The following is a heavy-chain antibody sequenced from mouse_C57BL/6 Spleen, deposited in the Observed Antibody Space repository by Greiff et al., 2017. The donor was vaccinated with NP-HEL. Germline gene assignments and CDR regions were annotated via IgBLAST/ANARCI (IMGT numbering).Heavy chain of an antibody. CDR3: ARHEGATYYSNYGFAY. Sequence: VQVVESGAELVKPGASVKLSCKASGYTFTEYTIHWVKQRSGQGLEWIGWFYPGSGSIKYNEKFKDKATLTADKSSSTVYMELSRLTSEDSAVYFCARHEGATYYSNYGFAYWGQGTLVTVSA. J-gene: IGHJ3*01. D-gene: IGHD2-5*01. CDR1: GYTFTEYT. V-gene: IGHV1-62-2*01. CDR2: FYPGSGSI.